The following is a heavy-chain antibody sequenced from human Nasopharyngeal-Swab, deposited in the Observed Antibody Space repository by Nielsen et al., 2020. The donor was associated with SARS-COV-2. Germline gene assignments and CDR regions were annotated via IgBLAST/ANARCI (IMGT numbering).Heavy chain of an antibody. CDR2: VPSDGSDE. J-gene: IGHJ4*02. V-gene: IGHV3-30*01. Sequence: GESLKISCEASGFTFSGYAMHWVRQAAGKGLEWVAVVPSDGSDEYYADSVKGRFTISRDNSKNTLYLQMNNLRVDDTAVYYCAKVFPYGSGRYSPAWDFHYWGQGTLVAVSS. D-gene: IGHD3-10*01. CDR1: GFTFSGYA. CDR3: AKVFPYGSGRYSPAWDFHY.